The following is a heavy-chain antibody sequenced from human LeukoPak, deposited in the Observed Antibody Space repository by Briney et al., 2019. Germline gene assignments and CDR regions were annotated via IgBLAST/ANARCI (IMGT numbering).Heavy chain of an antibody. D-gene: IGHD3-10*01. J-gene: IGHJ6*02. Sequence: LGASVKVSCKASGGTFSSYAISWVRQAPGHGLESMGWINPTSGGTNYAQKFQGRVTMTRDTSISTAYMDLTRLRSDDTAVYYCARDGGYYGSGTFSPHGLDVWGQGTTVTVSS. CDR2: INPTSGGT. CDR1: GGTFSSYA. CDR3: ARDGGYYGSGTFSPHGLDV. V-gene: IGHV1-2*03.